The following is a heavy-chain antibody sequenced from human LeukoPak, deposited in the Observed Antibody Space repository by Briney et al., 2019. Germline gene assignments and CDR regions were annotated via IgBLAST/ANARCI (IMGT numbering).Heavy chain of an antibody. CDR2: ISAYNGNT. Sequence: GASVKVSCKASEDTFSVYYMHWVRQAPGQGLEWMGWISAYNGNTNYAQKLQGRVTMTTDTSTSTAYMELRSLRSDDTAVYYCARGHYYDSSGSADYWGQGTLVTVSS. CDR1: EDTFSVYY. J-gene: IGHJ4*02. D-gene: IGHD3-22*01. CDR3: ARGHYYDSSGSADY. V-gene: IGHV1-18*01.